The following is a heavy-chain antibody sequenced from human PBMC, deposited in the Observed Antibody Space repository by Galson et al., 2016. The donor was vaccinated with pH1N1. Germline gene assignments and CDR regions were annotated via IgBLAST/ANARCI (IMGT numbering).Heavy chain of an antibody. D-gene: IGHD3-3*01. J-gene: IGHJ4*02. CDR3: ARTPSYYDSWRGYGYYFDS. Sequence: TLSLTCTVSGGSFSNQYWSWIRQPPGKGLEWIGYIYYSGSTNYNPSLKSRVTISVDTSKKHFSLKLSSVTAADTAIYYCARTPSYYDSWRGYGYYFDSWGPGTRVTVSS. V-gene: IGHV4-59*11. CDR1: GGSFSNQY. CDR2: IYYSGST.